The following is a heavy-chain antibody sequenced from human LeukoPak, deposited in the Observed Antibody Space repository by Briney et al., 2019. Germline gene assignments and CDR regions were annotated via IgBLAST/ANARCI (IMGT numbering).Heavy chain of an antibody. Sequence: ASVKVFCKASGGTFSSYAIGWVRQAPGQGLEWMGRIIPILGIANYAQKFQGRVTITADKSTSTAYMELSSLRSEDTAVYYCARGNRGVGATGDYWGQGTLVTVSS. CDR1: GGTFSSYA. V-gene: IGHV1-69*04. CDR2: IIPILGIA. J-gene: IGHJ4*02. CDR3: ARGNRGVGATGDY. D-gene: IGHD1-26*01.